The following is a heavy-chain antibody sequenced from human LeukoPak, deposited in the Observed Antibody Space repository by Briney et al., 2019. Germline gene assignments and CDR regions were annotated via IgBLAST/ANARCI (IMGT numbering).Heavy chain of an antibody. D-gene: IGHD3-22*01. Sequence: GASVKVSCKASGGTFSSYAISWVRQAPGQGLEWMGWISAYNGNTNYAHKFQGRVTMTTDTSTTTAYMELRSLRSDDTAVYYCARGYDSRGYYFPQAALLADYWGQGTQVIVSS. CDR1: GGTFSSYA. CDR2: ISAYNGNT. J-gene: IGHJ4*02. CDR3: ARGYDSRGYYFPQAALLADY. V-gene: IGHV1-18*01.